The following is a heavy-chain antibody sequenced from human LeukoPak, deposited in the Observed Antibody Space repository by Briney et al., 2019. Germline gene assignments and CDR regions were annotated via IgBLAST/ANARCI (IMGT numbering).Heavy chain of an antibody. D-gene: IGHD5-24*01. CDR3: ARGKVATINWFDP. Sequence: SETLSLTCAVSGGSISSGGYSWSWIRQPPGKGLEWIGYIYHSGSTYYNPSLKSRVTISEDRSKNQFSLRLSSVTAADTAVYYCARGKVATINWFDPWGQGTLVTVSS. V-gene: IGHV4-30-2*01. CDR1: GGSISSGGYS. CDR2: IYHSGST. J-gene: IGHJ5*02.